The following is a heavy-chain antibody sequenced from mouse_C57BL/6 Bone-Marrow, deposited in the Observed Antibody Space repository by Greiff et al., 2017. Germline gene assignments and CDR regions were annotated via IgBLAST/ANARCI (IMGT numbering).Heavy chain of an antibody. D-gene: IGHD2-4*01. J-gene: IGHJ3*01. V-gene: IGHV1-74*01. Sequence: VKLQQPGAELVKPGASVKVSCKASGYTFTSYWMHWVKQRPGQGLEWIGRIHPSDSDTNYNQKFKGKATLTVDKSSSTAYMQLSSLTSEDSAVYYCAMVGDYQAWFAYWGQGTLVTVSA. CDR3: AMVGDYQAWFAY. CDR2: IHPSDSDT. CDR1: GYTFTSYW.